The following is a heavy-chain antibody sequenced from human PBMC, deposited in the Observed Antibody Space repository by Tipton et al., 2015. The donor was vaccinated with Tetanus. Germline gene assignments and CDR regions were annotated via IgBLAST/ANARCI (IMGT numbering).Heavy chain of an antibody. CDR2: ISGSGCGT. CDR3: AKATPDYADHYMDV. D-gene: IGHD3-16*01. V-gene: IGHV3-23*01. Sequence: SLRLSCAASGFTFSNYAMSWVRQAPGKGLEWVSIISGSGCGTYYADSVKGRFTISRDNSKNTLYLQMHSLGADDTARYYCAKATPDYADHYMDVWGKGATVTGSS. CDR1: GFTFSNYA. J-gene: IGHJ6*03.